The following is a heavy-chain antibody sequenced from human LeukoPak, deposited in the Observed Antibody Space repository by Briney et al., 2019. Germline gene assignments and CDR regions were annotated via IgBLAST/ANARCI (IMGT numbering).Heavy chain of an antibody. J-gene: IGHJ4*02. CDR2: ISYDGSNK. Sequence: GGSLRLSCAASGFTFSSYGMHWVRQAPGKGLEWVAVISYDGSNKYYADSVKGRFTVSRDNSKNTLYLQMNSLRAEDTAIYYCAKRTTGPIRYFDYWGQGTLVTVSS. D-gene: IGHD1-7*01. CDR1: GFTFSSYG. V-gene: IGHV3-30*18. CDR3: AKRTTGPIRYFDY.